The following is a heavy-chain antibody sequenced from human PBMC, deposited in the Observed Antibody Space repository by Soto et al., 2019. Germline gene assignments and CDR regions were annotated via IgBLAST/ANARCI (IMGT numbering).Heavy chain of an antibody. D-gene: IGHD2-8*01. CDR2: MNPNSGNT. CDR1: GYTFTSYD. V-gene: IGHV1-8*01. J-gene: IGHJ4*02. Sequence: QVQLVQSGAEVKKPGASVKVSCKASGYTFTSYDINWVRQATGQGLEWMGWMNPNSGNTGYAQKFQGRVTMTRHTSISTAYMELSSLTSEHTAVYYCATSTNASADRHWGQGTLVTVSS. CDR3: ATSTNASADRH.